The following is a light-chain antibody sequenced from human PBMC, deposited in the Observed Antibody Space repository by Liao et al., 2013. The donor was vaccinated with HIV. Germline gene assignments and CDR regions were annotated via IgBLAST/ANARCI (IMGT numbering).Light chain of an antibody. V-gene: IGLV3-1*01. J-gene: IGLJ2*01. CDR2: QDI. Sequence: YELTQPPSVSVSPGQTVSITCSGDKLGDKYTSWHQQKPGQSPVLVIYQDIKRPSGIPERFSGSNSGNTATLTISGTQAMDEADYYCQAWDSSVVFGGGTKLTVL. CDR3: QAWDSSVV. CDR1: KLGDKY.